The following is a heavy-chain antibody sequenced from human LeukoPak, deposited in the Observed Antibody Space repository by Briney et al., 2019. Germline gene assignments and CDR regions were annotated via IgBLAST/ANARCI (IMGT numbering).Heavy chain of an antibody. D-gene: IGHD1-26*01. CDR2: INPSGSST. Sequence: ASVKVSCKASGYTFTSYYMHWVRQAPGQGLEWMGIINPSGSSTTYAQRFQGRVTMTRDISTSTDYMELTSLTSDDTAMYYCARDNSVGETAWWFDPWGQGTLVTVSS. CDR1: GYTFTSYY. V-gene: IGHV1-46*01. J-gene: IGHJ5*02. CDR3: ARDNSVGETAWWFDP.